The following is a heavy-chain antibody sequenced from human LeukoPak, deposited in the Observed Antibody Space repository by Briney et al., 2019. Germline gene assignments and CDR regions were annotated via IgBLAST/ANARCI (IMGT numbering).Heavy chain of an antibody. D-gene: IGHD6-19*01. CDR1: GGSISSSSYY. CDR3: ARQVVAVAGTGYFDY. CDR2: IYYSGST. V-gene: IGHV4-39*01. Sequence: TLSLTCTVSGGSISSSSYYWGWIRQPPGKGLEWIGSIYYSGSTYYNPSLKSRVTISVDTSKNQFSLKLNSVTAADTAVYFCARQVVAVAGTGYFDYWGQGTLVTVSS. J-gene: IGHJ4*02.